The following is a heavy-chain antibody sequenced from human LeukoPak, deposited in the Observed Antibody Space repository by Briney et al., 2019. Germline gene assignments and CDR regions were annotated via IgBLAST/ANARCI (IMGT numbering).Heavy chain of an antibody. D-gene: IGHD4-17*01. J-gene: IGHJ4*02. CDR1: GGSISSSSCY. Sequence: SETLSLTCTVSGGSISSSSCYWGWIRQPPGKGLEWIGSIYYSGSTYYNPSLKSRDTISVDTSKNQFSLKLSSVTAADTAVYYCARHGGYTATTFDYWGQGTLVTVSS. CDR3: ARHGGYTATTFDY. CDR2: IYYSGST. V-gene: IGHV4-39*01.